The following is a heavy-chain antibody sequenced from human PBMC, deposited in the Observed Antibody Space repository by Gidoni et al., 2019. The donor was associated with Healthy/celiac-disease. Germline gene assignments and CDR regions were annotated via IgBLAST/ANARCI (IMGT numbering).Heavy chain of an antibody. CDR3: ARINSGYDPTTWQAETYFDY. J-gene: IGHJ4*02. D-gene: IGHD5-12*01. CDR1: GGSISSYY. Sequence: QVQLQESGPGLVKPSETLSLTCTVSGGSISSYYWRWIRQPPGKGLEWIGYIYYSGSTNYNPSLKSRVTISVDTSKNQFSLKLSSVTAADTAVYYCARINSGYDPTTWQAETYFDYWGQGTLVTVSS. V-gene: IGHV4-59*01. CDR2: IYYSGST.